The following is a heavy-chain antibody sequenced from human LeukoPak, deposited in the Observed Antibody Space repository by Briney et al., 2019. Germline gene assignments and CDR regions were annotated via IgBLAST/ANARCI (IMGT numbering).Heavy chain of an antibody. J-gene: IGHJ4*02. CDR2: INSDGSST. CDR3: TREIGYVGISWGSDY. Sequence: GGSLRLSCAASGFTFSSHWMHWVRQVPGKGLVWVSYINSDGSSTNYADSVKGRFTISRDNAKNTVYLQMNSLRAEDTAMYYCTREIGYVGISWGSDYWGQGTLVTVSS. CDR1: GFTFSSHW. D-gene: IGHD4-23*01. V-gene: IGHV3-74*01.